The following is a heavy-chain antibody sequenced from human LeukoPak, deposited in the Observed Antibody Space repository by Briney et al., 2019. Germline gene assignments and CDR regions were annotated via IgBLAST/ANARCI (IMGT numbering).Heavy chain of an antibody. CDR2: ISSSSSYI. Sequence: AGGSLRLSCAASGFTFSSYAMHWVRQAPGKGLEWVSSISSSSSYIYYADSVKGRFTISRDNAKNSLYLQMNSLRAEDTAVYYCARDSDYYDSSGYYLNWFDPWGQGTLVTVSS. D-gene: IGHD3-22*01. V-gene: IGHV3-21*01. CDR3: ARDSDYYDSSGYYLNWFDP. CDR1: GFTFSSYA. J-gene: IGHJ5*02.